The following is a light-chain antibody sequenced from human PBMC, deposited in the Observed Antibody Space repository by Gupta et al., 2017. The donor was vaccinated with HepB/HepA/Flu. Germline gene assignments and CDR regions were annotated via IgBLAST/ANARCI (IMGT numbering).Light chain of an antibody. V-gene: IGLV1-47*01. Sequence: QPVLTQPPSASGTPGQRVIISCSGSSSNIGSNYVYWYRQFPGTAPKVVIYMDDQWPSGVPDRFSGSKSGTSASLAISGLRSEDEADYYCAAWDDSVNGVAFGGGTKVSVL. CDR3: AAWDDSVNGVA. CDR2: MDD. J-gene: IGLJ2*01. CDR1: SSNIGSNY.